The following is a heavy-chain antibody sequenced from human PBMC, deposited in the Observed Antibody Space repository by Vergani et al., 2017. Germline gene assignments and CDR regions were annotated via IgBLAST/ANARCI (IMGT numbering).Heavy chain of an antibody. D-gene: IGHD3-10*01. CDR3: AIDALNXVRGVSRGRNWFDP. V-gene: IGHV1-69*13. Sequence: QVQLVQSGAEVKKPGSSVKVSCKASGGTFSSYAISWVRQAPGQGLEWMGRIIPIFGTANYAQKFQGRVTITADESTSTAYMELSSLSSEDTAVYYCAIDALNXVRGVSRGRNWFDPWGQGTLVTVSS. CDR1: GGTFSSYA. J-gene: IGHJ5*02. CDR2: IIPIFGTA.